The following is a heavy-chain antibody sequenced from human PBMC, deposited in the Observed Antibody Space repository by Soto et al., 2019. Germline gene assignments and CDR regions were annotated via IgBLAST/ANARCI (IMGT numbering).Heavy chain of an antibody. Sequence: KQSQTLSLTCAISGDSVSSNSAAWNWIRQSPSRGLEWLGRTYYRSKWYNDYAVSVKSRITINPDTSKNQFSLQLNSVTPEDTAVYYCARDHDYIWGSYRPFDIWGQGTMVTVSS. J-gene: IGHJ3*02. CDR1: GDSVSSNSAA. CDR3: ARDHDYIWGSYRPFDI. D-gene: IGHD3-16*02. V-gene: IGHV6-1*01. CDR2: TYYRSKWYN.